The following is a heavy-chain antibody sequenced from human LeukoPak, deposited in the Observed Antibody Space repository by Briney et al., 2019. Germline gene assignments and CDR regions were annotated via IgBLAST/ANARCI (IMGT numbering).Heavy chain of an antibody. Sequence: GGSLRLSCAASGFTFSSYAMHWVRQAPGKGLEWVAIISYDGSNKYYADSVKGRFTISRDNSKNTLYLQMNSPRAEDTAVYYCARVPVWYSSSWYGDYWGQGTLVTVSS. J-gene: IGHJ4*02. V-gene: IGHV3-30-3*01. CDR3: ARVPVWYSSSWYGDY. CDR2: ISYDGSNK. D-gene: IGHD6-13*01. CDR1: GFTFSSYA.